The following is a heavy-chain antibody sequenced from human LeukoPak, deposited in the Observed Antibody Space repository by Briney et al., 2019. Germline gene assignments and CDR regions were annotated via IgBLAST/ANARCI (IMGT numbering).Heavy chain of an antibody. J-gene: IGHJ4*02. CDR2: IYSGGST. V-gene: IGHV3-53*01. CDR1: GFTVSSNY. CDR3: AREPVYDYVWGSHRDY. Sequence: GGSLRLSCAASGFTVSSNYMSWVRQAPGKGLEWVSVIYSGGSTYYADSVKGRFTISRDNSKNTLYLQMNSLRAEDTAVYYCAREPVYDYVWGSHRDYWGQGTLVTVSS. D-gene: IGHD3-16*02.